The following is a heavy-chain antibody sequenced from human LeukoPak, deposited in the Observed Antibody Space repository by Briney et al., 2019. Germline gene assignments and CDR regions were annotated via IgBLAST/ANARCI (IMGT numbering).Heavy chain of an antibody. V-gene: IGHV3-23*01. D-gene: IGHD2-15*01. CDR2: ISGSGGST. Sequence: GGSLRLSCAASGFTFSSYAMSWVRQAPGKGLEWVSAISGSGGSTYYADSVKGRFTISRDNSKNTLYLQMNSLRAEDTAVYYCASGPQLLLWYFQHWGQGTLVTVSS. CDR1: GFTFSSYA. CDR3: ASGPQLLLWYFQH. J-gene: IGHJ1*01.